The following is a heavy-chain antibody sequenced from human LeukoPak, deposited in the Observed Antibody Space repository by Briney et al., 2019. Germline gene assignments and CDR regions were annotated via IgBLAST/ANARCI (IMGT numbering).Heavy chain of an antibody. V-gene: IGHV3-30*03. CDR1: GFTVSSNY. J-gene: IGHJ4*02. CDR3: ARVLESSQWLLRNFFDN. D-gene: IGHD6-19*01. CDR2: ISSDGSNT. Sequence: PGGSLRLSCAASGFTVSSNYMSWVRQTPGKGLEWVAVISSDGSNTFHADSVKGRFTISRDNSKNTLYLQMNTLRAEDTAVYYCARVLESSQWLLRNFFDNWGQGTLVTVSS.